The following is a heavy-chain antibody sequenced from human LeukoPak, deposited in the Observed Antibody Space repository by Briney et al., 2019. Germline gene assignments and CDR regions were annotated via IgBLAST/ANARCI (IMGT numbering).Heavy chain of an antibody. CDR2: IGRSGTTI. J-gene: IGHJ4*02. CDR1: GVTFSDFY. CDR3: ARSGKIYFDWLLDY. D-gene: IGHD3-9*01. V-gene: IGHV3-11*04. Sequence: GGSLRLSCAASGVTFSDFYMSWIRQVPGKGLEWVSYIGRSGTTIHYADSVKGRFTISWDNAKKSLYLQMNSLRAEDTAVYYCARSGKIYFDWLLDYWGQGTLVTVSS.